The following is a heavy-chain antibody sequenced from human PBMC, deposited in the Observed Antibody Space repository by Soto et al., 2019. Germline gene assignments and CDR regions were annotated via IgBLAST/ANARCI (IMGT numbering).Heavy chain of an antibody. J-gene: IGHJ5*02. Sequence: SETLSPTCTVSGGSISSYCWSWIRQPAGKGLEWIGRIYTSGSTNYNPSLKSRVTMSVDTSKNQFSLKLSSVTAADTAVYYCARETRAKAPNYYGSGRSSRYNWFDPWGQGTLVTVSS. CDR3: ARETRAKAPNYYGSGRSSRYNWFDP. V-gene: IGHV4-4*07. CDR2: IYTSGST. D-gene: IGHD3-10*01. CDR1: GGSISSYC.